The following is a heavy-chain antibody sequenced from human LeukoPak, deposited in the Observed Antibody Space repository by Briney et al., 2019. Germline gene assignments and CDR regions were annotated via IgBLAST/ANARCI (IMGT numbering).Heavy chain of an antibody. J-gene: IGHJ4*02. CDR3: ARDSWYSSDW. CDR1: GFNFNNYW. Sequence: GGSLRLSCAASGFNFNNYWMCWVRQAPGKGLEWVANIKQDGSEKYYVGSVKGRFTISRDNAKNSMYLQMNSLRAEDTAVYYCARDSWYSSDWWGQGTLVTVSS. D-gene: IGHD6-13*01. V-gene: IGHV3-7*01. CDR2: IKQDGSEK.